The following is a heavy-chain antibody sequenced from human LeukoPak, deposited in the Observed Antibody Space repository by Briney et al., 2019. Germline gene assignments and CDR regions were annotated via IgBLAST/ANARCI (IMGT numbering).Heavy chain of an antibody. CDR3: ARLYCSGGSCYLDY. J-gene: IGHJ4*02. D-gene: IGHD2-15*01. V-gene: IGHV4-39*01. Sequence: SETLFLTCTVSGGSISSSSYYWGWIRQPPGKGLEWIGSIYYSGSTYYNPSLKSRVTISVDTSKNQFSLKLSSVTAADTAVYYCARLYCSGGSCYLDYWGQGTLVTVSS. CDR2: IYYSGST. CDR1: GGSISSSSYY.